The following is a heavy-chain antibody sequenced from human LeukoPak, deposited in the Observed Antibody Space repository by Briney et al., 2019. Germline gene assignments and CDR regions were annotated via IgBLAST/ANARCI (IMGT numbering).Heavy chain of an antibody. J-gene: IGHJ4*02. CDR2: ISYDGSNK. CDR1: GFTFSSYG. V-gene: IGHV3-30*18. Sequence: GGSLRLSCAASGFTFSSYGMHWVRQAPGKGLEWVAVISYDGSNKYYADSVKGRFTISRDNSKNTLYLQMNSLRAEDTAVYYCAKARGVLRYFDWLVDYWGQGTLVTVSS. CDR3: AKARGVLRYFDWLVDY. D-gene: IGHD3-9*01.